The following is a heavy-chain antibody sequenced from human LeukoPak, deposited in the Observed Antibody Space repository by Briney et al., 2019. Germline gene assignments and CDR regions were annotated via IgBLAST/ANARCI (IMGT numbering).Heavy chain of an antibody. CDR1: GGSITSGSSF. V-gene: IGHV4-39*01. CDR3: AGLGGDLHAFDI. D-gene: IGHD6-25*01. Sequence: SETLSLTCTVSGGSITSGSSFWSWIRQPPGKGLAWIGSISTSGSTYYNPSLKSRSTIAVDRSNNQLSLKMTSVTAADTAVYYYAGLGGDLHAFDIWGQGTTVTVSS. CDR2: ISTSGST. J-gene: IGHJ3*02.